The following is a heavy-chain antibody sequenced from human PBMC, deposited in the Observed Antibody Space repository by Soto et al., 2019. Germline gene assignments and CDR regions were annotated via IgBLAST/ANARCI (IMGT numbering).Heavy chain of an antibody. CDR2: ISYDGSNE. V-gene: IGHV3-30*18. CDR1: GFTFSSYG. CDR3: AKAQRVAGSHGLDV. Sequence: GGSLRLSCAASGFTFSSYGMHWVRQAPGKGLEWVAVISYDGSNEHFARSVRGRFTISRDNSKNTLYLQMNRLRPEDTAVYYCAKAQRVAGSHGLDVWGQGTTVTVSS. D-gene: IGHD6-19*01. J-gene: IGHJ6*02.